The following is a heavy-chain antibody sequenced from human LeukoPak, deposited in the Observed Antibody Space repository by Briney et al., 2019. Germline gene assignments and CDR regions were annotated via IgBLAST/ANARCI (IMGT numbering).Heavy chain of an antibody. D-gene: IGHD5-18*01. Sequence: SETLSLTCAVYGGSFSGYYWSWIRQPPGKGLEWIGEINHSGSTNYNPSLKSRVTISVDTSKNQSSLKLSSVTAADTAVYYCAREAGYSYGHRPFDYWGQGTLVTVSS. CDR3: AREAGYSYGHRPFDY. V-gene: IGHV4-34*01. CDR1: GGSFSGYY. J-gene: IGHJ4*02. CDR2: INHSGST.